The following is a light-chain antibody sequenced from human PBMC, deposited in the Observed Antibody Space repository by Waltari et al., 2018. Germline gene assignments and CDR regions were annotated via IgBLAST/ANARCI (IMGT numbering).Light chain of an antibody. CDR2: GAS. CDR3: QQYGTSLP. V-gene: IGKV3-20*01. CDR1: QSVSGNC. J-gene: IGKJ4*01. Sequence: EIVLTQSPGTLSLSPGERATLPCRASQSVSGNCLAWYQQKPGQAPRLLIYGASTRVTGIPARFSGSGSGTDFTLTISGLEPEDFAVYYCQQYGTSLPFGGGTKVEIK.